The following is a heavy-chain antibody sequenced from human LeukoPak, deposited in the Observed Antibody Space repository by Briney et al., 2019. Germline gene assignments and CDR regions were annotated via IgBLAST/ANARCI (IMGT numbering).Heavy chain of an antibody. Sequence: GASLSLSCAASGFTFSNYAMSWVRQAPGKGLEWVSAITGSDGNTYYADPVKGRFTISRDNSKNTLYLQMNSLRAEDTAVYYCAQWGDFDVLTGYYVPDFWGQGTLVTVSS. J-gene: IGHJ4*02. CDR3: AQWGDFDVLTGYYVPDF. D-gene: IGHD3-9*01. CDR2: ITGSDGNT. CDR1: GFTFSNYA. V-gene: IGHV3-23*01.